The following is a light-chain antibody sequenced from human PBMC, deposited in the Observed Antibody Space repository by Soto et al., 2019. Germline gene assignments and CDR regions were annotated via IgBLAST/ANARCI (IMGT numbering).Light chain of an antibody. CDR2: KAS. Sequence: DIQMTQSPSTLSASVGDRFTITCRASQSISTWLAWYQQKPGKAPKLLIYKASSLESGVPSRFSGSGSGTEFTLTISSLHPDDFATYYCQQYNSYSQTFGQGTKLEIK. CDR3: QQYNSYSQT. V-gene: IGKV1-5*03. J-gene: IGKJ2*01. CDR1: QSISTW.